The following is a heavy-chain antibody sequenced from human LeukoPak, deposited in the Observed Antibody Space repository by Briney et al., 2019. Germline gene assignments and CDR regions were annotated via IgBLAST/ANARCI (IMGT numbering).Heavy chain of an antibody. CDR2: ISSSSSII. CDR3: ARDKNPGIAAD. Sequence: GGSLRLSCAASGFTFSSYSMNWVRQAPGKGLEWVSYISSSSSIIYYADSVKGRFTISRDNSENTLYLQMNSLRAEDTAVYYCARDKNPGIAADWGQGTLVTVSS. V-gene: IGHV3-48*01. CDR1: GFTFSSYS. J-gene: IGHJ4*02. D-gene: IGHD6-13*01.